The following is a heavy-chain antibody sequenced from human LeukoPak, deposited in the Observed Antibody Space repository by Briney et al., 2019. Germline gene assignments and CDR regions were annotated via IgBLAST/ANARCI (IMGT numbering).Heavy chain of an antibody. J-gene: IGHJ4*02. V-gene: IGHV3-15*01. CDR1: GFTFSSAW. CDR3: TTAPDSMDC. CDR2: IKSKTDGGAA. D-gene: IGHD3-3*01. Sequence: GGSLRLSCAASGFTFSSAWMTWVRQAPGKGLEWVGRIKSKTDGGAAEHAAPVKGRFTISRDDSQNTLYMQMNSLRPEDTAVSYCTTAPDSMDCWGQGTLVTVSS.